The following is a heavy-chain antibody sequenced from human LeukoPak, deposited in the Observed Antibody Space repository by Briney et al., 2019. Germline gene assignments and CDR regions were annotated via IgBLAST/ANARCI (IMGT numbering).Heavy chain of an antibody. CDR1: GYIFTSYA. J-gene: IGHJ1*01. D-gene: IGHD3-22*01. V-gene: IGHV7-4-1*02. CDR3: ARDLTDYYDSSGSQIFQH. Sequence: ASVKVSCKASGYIFTSYAMNWVRQAPGQGLEWMGWINTNTGNLTYAQGFTGRFVFSLDTSVSTAYLQISSLKAEDTAVYYCARDLTDYYDSSGSQIFQHWGQGTLVTVSS. CDR2: INTNTGNL.